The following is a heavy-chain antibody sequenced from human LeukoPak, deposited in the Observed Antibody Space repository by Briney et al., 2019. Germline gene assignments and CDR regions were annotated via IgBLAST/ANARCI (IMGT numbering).Heavy chain of an antibody. Sequence: PGGSLRLSCAASGFTFSSYSMNWVRQAPGKGLEWVSSISSSSYIYYADSVKGRFTISRDNAKNSLYLQMNSLRAEDTAVYYCARPIDSYYGPGSQYYWGQGTLVTVSS. CDR1: GFTFSSYS. J-gene: IGHJ4*02. CDR3: ARPIDSYYGPGSQYY. D-gene: IGHD3-10*01. CDR2: ISSSSYI. V-gene: IGHV3-21*01.